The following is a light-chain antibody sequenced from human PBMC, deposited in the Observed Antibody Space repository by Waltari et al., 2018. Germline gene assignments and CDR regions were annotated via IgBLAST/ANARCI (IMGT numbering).Light chain of an antibody. V-gene: IGLV2-23*02. CDR2: EVT. Sequence: QSALTQPASVSGSPGQSITISCTGTSSDVGNYNLVSWYQQHPGKAPKLMIFEVTKRTSGISTRFSGSKSGNTASLTISGLQAEDEADYYCCSYAGSSTSYVIFGGGTKLTIL. CDR1: SSDVGNYNL. CDR3: CSYAGSSTSYVI. J-gene: IGLJ2*01.